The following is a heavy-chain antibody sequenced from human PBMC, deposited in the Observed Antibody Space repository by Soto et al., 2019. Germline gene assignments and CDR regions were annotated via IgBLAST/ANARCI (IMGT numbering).Heavy chain of an antibody. CDR1: GFTFSSYG. CDR3: AILRRPDYGGNQLDY. V-gene: IGHV3-30*03. CDR2: ISYDGSNK. J-gene: IGHJ4*02. D-gene: IGHD4-17*01. Sequence: QVQLVESGGGVVQPGRSLRLSCAASGFTFSSYGMHWVRQAPGKGLEWVAVISYDGSNKYYADSVKGRFTISRDNSKNTLYLQMNSLRAEDTAVYYCAILRRPDYGGNQLDYWGQGTLVTVSS.